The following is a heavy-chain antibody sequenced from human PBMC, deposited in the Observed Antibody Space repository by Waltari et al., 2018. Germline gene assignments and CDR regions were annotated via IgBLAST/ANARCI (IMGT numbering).Heavy chain of an antibody. J-gene: IGHJ4*02. V-gene: IGHV3-7*01. CDR1: GFTFSSYW. CDR3: ARDLSSSSGVGLDY. D-gene: IGHD6-6*01. CDR2: IKPDGSEK. Sequence: EVQLVESGGGLVQPGGSLRLSCAASGFTFSSYWMSWVRQAPGKGLEWVVNIKPDGSEKKFLGPLKGRFNNPRENAKDLMVPPMNSLRAEDTAVYYCARDLSSSSGVGLDYWGQGTLVTVSS.